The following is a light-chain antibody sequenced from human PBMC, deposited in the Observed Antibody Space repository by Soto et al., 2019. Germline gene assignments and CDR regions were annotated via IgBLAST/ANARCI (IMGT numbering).Light chain of an antibody. V-gene: IGKV1-5*03. Sequence: DIQSTQSPSTLSASVGDRVTITCRASQSISTYLAWYQQKPGKAPKLLIYKASTLKSGVPSRFSGSGSGTEFTLTISSLQPDDFATYYCQHYNSYSEAFGQRAKV. CDR2: KAS. CDR3: QHYNSYSEA. J-gene: IGKJ1*01. CDR1: QSISTY.